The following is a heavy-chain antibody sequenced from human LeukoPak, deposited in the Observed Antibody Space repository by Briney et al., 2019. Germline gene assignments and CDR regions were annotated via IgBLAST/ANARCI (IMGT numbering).Heavy chain of an antibody. CDR2: MNPNGGNT. V-gene: IGHV1-8*02. Sequence: ASVKVSCKASGYTFTSYYMHWVRQATGQGLEWMGWMNPNGGNTDYAQKFQGRVTMTRNTYISTAYMELSSLRSEDTAVYFCARGTYYSDSSGYSYYSYYYMDVWGKGTTVTISS. J-gene: IGHJ6*03. CDR1: GYTFTSYY. CDR3: ARGTYYSDSSGYSYYSYYYMDV. D-gene: IGHD3-22*01.